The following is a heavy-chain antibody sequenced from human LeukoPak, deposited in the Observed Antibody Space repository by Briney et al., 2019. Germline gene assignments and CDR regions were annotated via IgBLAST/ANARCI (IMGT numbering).Heavy chain of an antibody. CDR2: IRSKAYGGTA. CDR1: GFTSGDYA. CDR3: TRDRDQYYYYGLDV. J-gene: IGHJ6*02. V-gene: IGHV3-49*03. D-gene: IGHD2-2*01. Sequence: GGSLRLSCTTSGFTSGDYAMSWFRQAPGKGLEWVGFIRSKAYGGTADYAASLKGRFTISRDDSKSIAYPQMNSLKTEDTAVYYCTRDRDQYYYYGLDVWGQGTTVTVSS.